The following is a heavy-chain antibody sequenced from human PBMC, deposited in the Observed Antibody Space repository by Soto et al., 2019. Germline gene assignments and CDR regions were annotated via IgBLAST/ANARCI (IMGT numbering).Heavy chain of an antibody. CDR2: ISYDGSNK. D-gene: IGHD6-19*01. J-gene: IGHJ4*02. Sequence: QVQLVESGGGVVQPGRSLRLSCAASGFTFSSYAMHWVRQAPGKGLEWVAVISYDGSNKYYADSVKGRFTISRDNSKTQXLQMNSLRAEDTAVYYCVRDKSPYSSGWHNRHFDYWGQGTLVTVSS. CDR3: VRDKSPYSSGWHNRHFDY. V-gene: IGHV3-30-3*01. CDR1: GFTFSSYA.